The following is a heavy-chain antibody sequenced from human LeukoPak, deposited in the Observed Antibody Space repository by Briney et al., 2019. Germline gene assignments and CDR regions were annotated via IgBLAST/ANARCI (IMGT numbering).Heavy chain of an antibody. CDR1: GYTFTSYD. Sequence: GASVKVSCKASGYTFTSYDINWVRQATGQGLEWMGWMNPNSGNTGYARKFQGRVTITRNTSISTAYMELSSLRSEDTAVYYCARGAPAASYYYYRGGWRKGTTVTVSS. CDR2: MNPNSGNT. CDR3: ARGAPAASYYYYRGG. D-gene: IGHD2-15*01. J-gene: IGHJ6*03. V-gene: IGHV1-8*03.